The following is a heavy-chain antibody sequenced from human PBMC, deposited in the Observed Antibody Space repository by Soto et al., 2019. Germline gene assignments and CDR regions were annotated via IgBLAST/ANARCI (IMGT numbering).Heavy chain of an antibody. Sequence: QVQLVESGGGVVQPGRSLTLSCVASGFTLSNYGMHWVRQAPGKGLEWVAVIWYDGTATYSADSVKGRFSISRDNAKNELFLQLRSLRAEDTAVYYCARTVGSSGSSRWFDTWGQGTLVTVSS. J-gene: IGHJ5*02. CDR1: GFTLSNYG. CDR2: IWYDGTAT. D-gene: IGHD3-10*01. V-gene: IGHV3-33*01. CDR3: ARTVGSSGSSRWFDT.